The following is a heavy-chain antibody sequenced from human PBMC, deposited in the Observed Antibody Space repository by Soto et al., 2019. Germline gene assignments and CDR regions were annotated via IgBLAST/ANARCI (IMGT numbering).Heavy chain of an antibody. J-gene: IGHJ4*02. CDR1: GGTFSSYA. V-gene: IGHV1-69*06. CDR3: ARDLGENYYDSSGYYYEVGY. Sequence: QVQLVQSGAEVKKPGSSVKVSCKASGGTFSSYAISWVRQAPGQGLEWMGGIIPIFGTANYAQKFQGRVTITADKSTSTAYMELSSLRSEDTAVYYCARDLGENYYDSSGYYYEVGYWGQGTLVTVSS. CDR2: IIPIFGTA. D-gene: IGHD3-22*01.